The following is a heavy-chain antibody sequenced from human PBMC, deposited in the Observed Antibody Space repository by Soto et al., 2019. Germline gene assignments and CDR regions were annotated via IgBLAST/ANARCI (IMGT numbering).Heavy chain of an antibody. V-gene: IGHV4-31*03. CDR2: IYYSGST. D-gene: IGHD3-22*01. J-gene: IGHJ3*02. CDR1: GGSISSGGYY. Sequence: SETLSLTCTVSGGSISSGGYYWSWIRQHPGKGLEWIGYIYYSGSTYYNPSLKSRVTISVDTSKNQFSLKLSSVTAADTAVYYCARTPIRNYYDSSGYLDAFDIWGQGTMVTVSS. CDR3: ARTPIRNYYDSSGYLDAFDI.